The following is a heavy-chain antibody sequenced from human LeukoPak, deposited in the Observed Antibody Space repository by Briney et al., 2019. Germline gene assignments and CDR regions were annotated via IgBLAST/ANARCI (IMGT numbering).Heavy chain of an antibody. Sequence: ASVKVSCKASGYTFTSYGISWVRQAPGQGLEWMGWISAYNGNTNYAQKLQGRVTMTTDTSTSTAYMELRSLRSDDTAVYYCARDNYRSSGRDVDFDYWGQGTLVTVSS. CDR1: GYTFTSYG. D-gene: IGHD6-19*01. V-gene: IGHV1-18*01. CDR3: ARDNYRSSGRDVDFDY. J-gene: IGHJ4*02. CDR2: ISAYNGNT.